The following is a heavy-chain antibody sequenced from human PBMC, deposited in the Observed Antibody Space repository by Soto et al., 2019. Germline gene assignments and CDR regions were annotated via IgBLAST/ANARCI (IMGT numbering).Heavy chain of an antibody. CDR1: GGSVSSGSYY. CDR2: MYYRVSS. D-gene: IGHD2-15*01. V-gene: IGHV4-61*01. J-gene: IGHJ6*02. Sequence: QLQLQESGPGLVKPSETLSLTCTVCGGSVSSGSYYWSWIRQPPGKGLGWIGYMYYRVSSNYYPSLQLRVTISIDTSKNQFSLKLNSVTAADTAVYYCARDTYCSGGSCYYYYFGMDVWGQGTTVTVSS. CDR3: ARDTYCSGGSCYYYYFGMDV.